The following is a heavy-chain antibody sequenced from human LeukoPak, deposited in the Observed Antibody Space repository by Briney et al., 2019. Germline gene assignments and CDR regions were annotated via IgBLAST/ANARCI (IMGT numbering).Heavy chain of an antibody. CDR3: ARVRTVYYDSSGSRGEYYYYGMDV. V-gene: IGHV4-34*01. D-gene: IGHD3-22*01. Sequence: SETLSLTGAVYGGSFSGYYWSWIRQPPGKGLEWIGSIYYSGSTYYNPSLKSRVTISVDTSKNQFSLKLSSVTAADTAVYYCARVRTVYYDSSGSRGEYYYYGMDVWGQGTTVTVSS. CDR2: IYYSGST. J-gene: IGHJ6*02. CDR1: GGSFSGYY.